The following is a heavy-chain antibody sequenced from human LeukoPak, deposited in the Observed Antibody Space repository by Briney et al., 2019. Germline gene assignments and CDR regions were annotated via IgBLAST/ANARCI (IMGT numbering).Heavy chain of an antibody. J-gene: IGHJ5*02. CDR3: ARDRVTDSNSSNEFDP. CDR1: GYTITGYY. Sequence: ASVKVSCKASGYTITGYYMHWVRRAPGQGLEWMGWINPNSGGTNYAQKFQGRVTMTRDTSISTAYMELSRLRSDDTAVYYCARDRVTDSNSSNEFDPWGQGTLVTVSS. CDR2: INPNSGGT. D-gene: IGHD1-7*01. V-gene: IGHV1-2*02.